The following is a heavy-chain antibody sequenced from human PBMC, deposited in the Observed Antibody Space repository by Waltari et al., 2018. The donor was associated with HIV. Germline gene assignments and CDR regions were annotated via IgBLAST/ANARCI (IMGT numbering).Heavy chain of an antibody. V-gene: IGHV4-4*07. D-gene: IGHD2-15*01. CDR1: GGSISSYY. CDR2: IYTSGST. J-gene: IGHJ5*02. CDR3: ARDPVVVVAATGWFDP. Sequence: QVQLQESGPGLVKPSETLSLTCTVSGGSISSYYWSWIRQPAGKGLGWIGRIYTSGSTNYTPSLKSRVTMSVDTSKNQFSRRLSSVTAADTAVYYCARDPVVVVAATGWFDPWGQGTLVTVSS.